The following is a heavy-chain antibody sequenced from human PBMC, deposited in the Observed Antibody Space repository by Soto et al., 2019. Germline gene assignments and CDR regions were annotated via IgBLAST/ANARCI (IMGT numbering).Heavy chain of an antibody. V-gene: IGHV1-46*03. J-gene: IGHJ6*03. Sequence: ASVKVSCKASGYTFTSYYMHWVRQAPGQGLEWMGIINPSGGSTSYAQKFKGRVTMTRDTSTSTVYMELSNLRSEDTAVYYCARVRNIAEAFFNEAYYYYYYMDVWGKGTTVTVSS. D-gene: IGHD2-15*01. CDR1: GYTFTSYY. CDR3: ARVRNIAEAFFNEAYYYYYYMDV. CDR2: INPSGGST.